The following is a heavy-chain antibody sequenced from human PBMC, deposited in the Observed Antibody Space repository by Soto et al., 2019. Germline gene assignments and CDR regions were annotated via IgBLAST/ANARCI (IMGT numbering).Heavy chain of an antibody. CDR2: IYSGGST. CDR3: ARGLRAYDSSGYYYNWFDP. D-gene: IGHD3-22*01. J-gene: IGHJ5*02. Sequence: GGSLRLSCAASGFTVSSNYMSWVRQAPGKGLEWVSVIYSGGSTYYADSVKGRFTISRDNSKNTLYLQMNSLGAEDTAVYYCARGLRAYDSSGYYYNWFDPWGQGTLVTVSS. CDR1: GFTVSSNY. V-gene: IGHV3-53*01.